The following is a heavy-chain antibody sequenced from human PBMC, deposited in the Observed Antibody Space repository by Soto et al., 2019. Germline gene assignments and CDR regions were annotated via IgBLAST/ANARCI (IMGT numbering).Heavy chain of an antibody. CDR2: IYYSGST. CDR1: GGNISSGGYY. D-gene: IGHD3-22*01. Sequence: TSETKSLTCSVSGGNISSGGYYWSWNNQHPGKGLEWIGYIYYSGSTYYNPSLKSRVTISVDTSKNQFSLKLSSVTAADTAVYYCARDLSYYYDSSGYYYSYGMDVWGQGTTVTVSS. J-gene: IGHJ6*02. CDR3: ARDLSYYYDSSGYYYSYGMDV. V-gene: IGHV4-31*03.